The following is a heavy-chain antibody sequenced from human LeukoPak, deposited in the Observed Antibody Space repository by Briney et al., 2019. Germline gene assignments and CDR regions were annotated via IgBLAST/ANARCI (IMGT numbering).Heavy chain of an antibody. V-gene: IGHV4-59*01. Sequence: HPSKTLSLTCTVSGASIITYYWTWIRQPPGRGLEWIAYIYRGSTKYNPSLQNRVTISADTSKNQFSLRLSSVTAADTAVYFCARAPPDNPFDIWGQGTMVTVSS. J-gene: IGHJ3*02. CDR1: GASIITYY. CDR3: ARAPPDNPFDI. CDR2: IYRGST.